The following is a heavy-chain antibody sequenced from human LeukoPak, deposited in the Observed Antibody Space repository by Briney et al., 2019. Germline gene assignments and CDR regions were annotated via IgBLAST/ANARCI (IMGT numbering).Heavy chain of an antibody. CDR2: IHTSGGS. Sequence: PSETLSLTCNVSGASISSSHWSWVRQPPGKGLEWIGNIHTSGGSNYSPSLKSRVTISLDTSRNQFSLKLTSVTAADTAVYYCARGTSTVVTPEYYYYYCMDVWGKGTTVIVSS. D-gene: IGHD4-23*01. J-gene: IGHJ6*03. V-gene: IGHV4-4*09. CDR3: ARGTSTVVTPEYYYYYCMDV. CDR1: GASISSSH.